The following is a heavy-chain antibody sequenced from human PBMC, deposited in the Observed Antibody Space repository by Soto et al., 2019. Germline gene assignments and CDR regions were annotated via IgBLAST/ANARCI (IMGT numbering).Heavy chain of an antibody. Sequence: SETLSLTCTVSGGSINNYWWSWIRQAADKRLEWIGRLHSTGATNYNPSLRSRVTMSVDKSKNQFSLNLASVTAADTAVYYCVRDVPAAGTDWFDPWGQGTLVTVSS. D-gene: IGHD6-13*01. CDR3: VRDVPAAGTDWFDP. V-gene: IGHV4-4*07. CDR1: GGSINNYW. J-gene: IGHJ5*02. CDR2: LHSTGAT.